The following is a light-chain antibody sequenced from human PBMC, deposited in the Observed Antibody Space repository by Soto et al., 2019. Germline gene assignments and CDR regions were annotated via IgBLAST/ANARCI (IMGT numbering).Light chain of an antibody. V-gene: IGKV3-15*01. Sequence: EIVMTQSPATLSVSPGERATLSCRASQSVGSKLAWYQQKPGQAPRLLIYGASTRATGIPARFSGSGSGTEFTLTISSLQSEDFAVYYCQQHYSVPFTFGPGTKVDI. CDR3: QQHYSVPFT. J-gene: IGKJ3*01. CDR1: QSVGSK. CDR2: GAS.